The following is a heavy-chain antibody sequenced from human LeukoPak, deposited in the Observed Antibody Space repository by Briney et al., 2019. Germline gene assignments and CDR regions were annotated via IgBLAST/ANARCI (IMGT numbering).Heavy chain of an antibody. D-gene: IGHD2-21*02. CDR1: EFTFSNYW. Sequence: PGGSLRLSCAASEFTFSNYWMNWVRQTPGKGLEWVANIKQDGSEKYYVDSVKGRFTISRDNAKNSLYLQMNSPRAEDTAVYYCAREGLLSPYFDSWGQGTLVTVSS. V-gene: IGHV3-7*01. J-gene: IGHJ4*02. CDR3: AREGLLSPYFDS. CDR2: IKQDGSEK.